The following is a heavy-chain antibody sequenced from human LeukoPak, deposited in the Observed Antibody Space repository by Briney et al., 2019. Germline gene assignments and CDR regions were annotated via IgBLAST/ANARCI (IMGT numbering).Heavy chain of an antibody. J-gene: IGHJ4*02. V-gene: IGHV4-39*01. D-gene: IGHD3-10*01. CDR3: ARGRSGHGGLDY. CDR2: IYYSGST. CDR1: GGSISSSSYY. Sequence: SETLFLTCTVSGGSISSSSYYWGWIRQPPGKGLEWIGSIYYSGSTYYNPSLKSRVTISVDTSKNQFSLKLSSVTAADTAVYYCARGRSGHGGLDYWGQGTLVTVSS.